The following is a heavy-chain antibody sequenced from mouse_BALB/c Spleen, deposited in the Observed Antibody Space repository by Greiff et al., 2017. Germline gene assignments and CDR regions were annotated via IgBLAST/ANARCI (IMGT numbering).Heavy chain of an antibody. D-gene: IGHD1-1*01. Sequence: VQLQQSGPELVRPGVSVKISCKGSSYTFTDYAMHWVKQSHAKSLEWIGVISTYYGNTNYNQKFKGKATMTVDKSSSTAYMELASLTSEDSAVYYCARSGRSPWYFDVWGAGTTVTVSS. J-gene: IGHJ1*01. CDR3: ARSGRSPWYFDV. CDR1: SYTFTDYA. V-gene: IGHV1-67*01. CDR2: ISTYYGNT.